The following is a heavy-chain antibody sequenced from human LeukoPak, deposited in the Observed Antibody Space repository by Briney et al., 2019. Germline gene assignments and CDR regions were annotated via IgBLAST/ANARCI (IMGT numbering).Heavy chain of an antibody. Sequence: SETLSLTCTVSGGSISSSSYYWGWIRQPPGKGLEWIGSIYYSGSTYYNPSLKSRVTISVDTSKNQFSLKLSSVTAADTAVYYCARDKRFLGAFDIWGQGTMVTVSS. V-gene: IGHV4-39*07. J-gene: IGHJ3*02. D-gene: IGHD3-3*01. CDR1: GGSISSSSYY. CDR2: IYYSGST. CDR3: ARDKRFLGAFDI.